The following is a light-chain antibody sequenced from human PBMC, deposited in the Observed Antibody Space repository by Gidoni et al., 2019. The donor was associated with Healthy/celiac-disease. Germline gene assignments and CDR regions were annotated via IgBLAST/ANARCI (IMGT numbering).Light chain of an antibody. Sequence: QSVLTQPPSVSGAPGQRVTISCTGSSSNIGTGYDVHWYQQLPGTAPKLLLYANSIRPSGVPDRFSGSKSGTSASLAITGLQAEDEADYYCQSYDTTLSGSHVVFGGGTKLTVL. J-gene: IGLJ2*01. CDR1: SSNIGTGYD. V-gene: IGLV1-40*01. CDR3: QSYDTTLSGSHVV. CDR2: ANS.